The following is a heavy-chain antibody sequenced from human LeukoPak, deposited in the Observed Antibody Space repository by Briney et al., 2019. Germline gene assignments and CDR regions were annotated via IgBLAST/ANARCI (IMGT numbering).Heavy chain of an antibody. D-gene: IGHD3-3*01. CDR2: ISWNSGSI. V-gene: IGHV3-9*01. CDR3: AKDFLAWGVFDY. CDR1: GFTFDDYA. J-gene: IGHJ4*02. Sequence: GGSLRLSCAASGFTFDDYAMHWVRQAPGKGLEWVSGISWNSGSIGYADSVKGRFTISRDNAKNSLYLQMNSLRAEDTAVYYCAKDFLAWGVFDYWGQGTLVTVSS.